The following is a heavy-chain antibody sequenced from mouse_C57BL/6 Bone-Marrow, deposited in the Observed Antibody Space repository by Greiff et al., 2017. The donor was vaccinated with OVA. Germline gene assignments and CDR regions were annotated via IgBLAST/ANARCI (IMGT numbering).Heavy chain of an antibody. V-gene: IGHV1-69*01. D-gene: IGHD2-3*01. CDR2: IDPSDSYT. CDR3: ARDGPTFAY. Sequence: QVQLQQPGAELVMPGASVKLSCKASGYTFTSYWMHWVKQRPGQGLEWIGEIDPSDSYTNYNQKFKGKSTLTVDKSSSTAYMQLSSLTSEDSAVYYCARDGPTFAYWGQGTLVTVSA. CDR1: GYTFTSYW. J-gene: IGHJ3*01.